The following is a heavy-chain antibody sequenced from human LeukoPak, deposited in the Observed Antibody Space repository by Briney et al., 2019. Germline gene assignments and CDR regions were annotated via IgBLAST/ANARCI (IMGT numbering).Heavy chain of an antibody. V-gene: IGHV3-53*01. CDR3: ARGRGRAVAAKGDAFDI. D-gene: IGHD6-19*01. Sequence: VGSLRLSCAASGFTVSSNYMSWVRQAPGKGLEWVSVIYSGGSTYYADSVKGRFTISRDNSKNTLYLQMNSLRAEDTAVYYCARGRGRAVAAKGDAFDIWGQGTMVTVSS. CDR1: GFTVSSNY. CDR2: IYSGGST. J-gene: IGHJ3*02.